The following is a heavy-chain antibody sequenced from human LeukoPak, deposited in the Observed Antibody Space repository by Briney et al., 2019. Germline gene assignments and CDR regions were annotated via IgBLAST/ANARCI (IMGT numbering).Heavy chain of an antibody. D-gene: IGHD2-15*01. CDR2: VSPGGYT. V-gene: IGHV4-34*01. J-gene: IGHJ5*02. CDR1: GVSVTDYY. Sequence: SETLSLTCAVSGVSVTDYYWSWIRQSPEKGLEWIGEVSPGGYTTYNPSLKSRVIISEDTSENQLSLNVRSVTAADTALYYCARIRYGRGQERCYNHWAQGSLVTVSS. CDR3: ARIRYGRGQERCYNH.